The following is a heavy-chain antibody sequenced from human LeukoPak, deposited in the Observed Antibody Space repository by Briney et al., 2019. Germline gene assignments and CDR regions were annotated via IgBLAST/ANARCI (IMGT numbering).Heavy chain of an antibody. CDR3: TRYYYDSSGYYYLFDY. CDR2: IRSKANNYAT. J-gene: IGHJ4*02. D-gene: IGHD3-22*01. Sequence: GGSLRLSWAAAGFTFSGSAMHWVRQASGKGLEWVGRIRSKANNYATAYAASVKGRFIISRDDSKNTAYLQMNSLKTEDTAVYYCTRYYYDSSGYYYLFDYWGQGTLVTVSS. CDR1: GFTFSGSA. V-gene: IGHV3-73*01.